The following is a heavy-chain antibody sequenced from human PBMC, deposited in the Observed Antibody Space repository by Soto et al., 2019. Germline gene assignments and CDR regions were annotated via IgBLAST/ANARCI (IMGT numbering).Heavy chain of an antibody. J-gene: IGHJ4*02. Sequence: EVQLLESGGGLVQPGGSLRLSCAASGFTFSSYAMSWVRQAPGKGLEWVSAISGSGGSTYYADSVKGPFTISRDNSKNTVYLQMNSLRAEDTAVYYCSKEGHITVLTVGGYWGQGTLVNVSS. CDR2: ISGSGGST. D-gene: IGHD3-9*01. V-gene: IGHV3-23*01. CDR3: SKEGHITVLTVGGY. CDR1: GFTFSSYA.